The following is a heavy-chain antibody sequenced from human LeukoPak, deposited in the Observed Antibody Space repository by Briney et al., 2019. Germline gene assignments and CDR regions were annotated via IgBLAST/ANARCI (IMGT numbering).Heavy chain of an antibody. D-gene: IGHD1-26*01. V-gene: IGHV4-4*07. J-gene: IGHJ1*01. CDR2: IYNSGTT. CDR1: GASISSHS. Sequence: SETLSLTCTVSGASISSHSWSWIRQPAGKGLDWIGRIYNSGTTNHNPSLKSRVTMSVDTSKNQLSLKLSSVTAADTAVYYCARGAVGATEYFQHWGQGTLVTVSS. CDR3: ARGAVGATEYFQH.